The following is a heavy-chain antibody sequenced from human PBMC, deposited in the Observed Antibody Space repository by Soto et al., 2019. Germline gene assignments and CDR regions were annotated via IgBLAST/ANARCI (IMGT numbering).Heavy chain of an antibody. CDR2: ISDSGGST. CDR1: GFAFSSYT. Sequence: EVQLLKSGGGLVQPGGSLRLSCAASGFAFSSYTMSWVRQAPGKGLEWVSAISDSGGSTYYADSVKGRFTISRDNSKHTLFLQVNSLRAEDTAVYYCAKGLGDYYYTDVWGKGTTVTVSS. CDR3: AKGLGDYYYTDV. V-gene: IGHV3-23*01. J-gene: IGHJ6*03.